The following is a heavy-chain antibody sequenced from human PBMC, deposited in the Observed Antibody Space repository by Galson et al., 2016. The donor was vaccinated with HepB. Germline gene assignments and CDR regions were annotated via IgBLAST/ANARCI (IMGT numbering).Heavy chain of an antibody. V-gene: IGHV3-23*01. D-gene: IGHD3/OR15-3a*01. CDR1: GFTFSTYP. J-gene: IGHJ4*02. CDR3: VKYVGLDGFDY. Sequence: SLRLSCAASGFTFSTYPMGRVRQAPGKGPEWVSGINAGGNNRYYSDSVKGRFAISRDNSKNTLYLQLDNLRGEDTAVYYCVKYVGLDGFDYWGQGTLVIVSS. CDR2: INAGGNNR.